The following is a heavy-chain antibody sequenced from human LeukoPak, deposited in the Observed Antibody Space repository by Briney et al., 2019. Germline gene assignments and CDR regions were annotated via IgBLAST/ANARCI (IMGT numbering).Heavy chain of an antibody. D-gene: IGHD3-10*01. Sequence: GGALKISCKGSGCHFTSYWIGWGRQMPGKGLEWMGIIYPGDSDTRYSPSFQGQVTISADKSISTAYLQWSSLKASDTAMYYCARLGRLWFGEPKGWFDPWGQGTLVTVSS. V-gene: IGHV5-51*01. CDR3: ARLGRLWFGEPKGWFDP. CDR1: GCHFTSYW. J-gene: IGHJ5*02. CDR2: IYPGDSDT.